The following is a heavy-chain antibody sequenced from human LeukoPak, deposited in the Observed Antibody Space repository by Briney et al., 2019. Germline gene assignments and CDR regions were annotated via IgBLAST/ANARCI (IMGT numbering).Heavy chain of an antibody. CDR2: IDPNSGGT. D-gene: IGHD6-19*01. Sequence: ASVKVSCKASGYTFTGYYLHWVRQAPGQGLEWLGWIDPNSGGTKTAQKFQGRLTMTRDTSISTAYMEFNSLRSDDTAVYYCARVRGIAVAGNPTRTYYYYYMDVWGKGTTVTISS. V-gene: IGHV1-2*02. CDR1: GYTFTGYY. J-gene: IGHJ6*03. CDR3: ARVRGIAVAGNPTRTYYYYYMDV.